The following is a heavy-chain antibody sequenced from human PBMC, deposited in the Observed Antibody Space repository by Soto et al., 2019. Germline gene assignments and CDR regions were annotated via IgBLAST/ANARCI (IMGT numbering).Heavy chain of an antibody. J-gene: IGHJ6*03. CDR3: TTDPAPYCSSTSCYSSYYYYYYMDV. Sequence: GGSLRLSCAASGFTFSNAWMSWVRQAPGKGLEWVGRIKSKTDGGTTDYAAPVKGRFTISRDDSKNTLYLQMNSLKTEDTAVYYCTTDPAPYCSSTSCYSSYYYYYYMDVWGKGTTVTVSS. CDR1: GFTFSNAW. V-gene: IGHV3-15*01. D-gene: IGHD2-2*02. CDR2: IKSKTDGGTT.